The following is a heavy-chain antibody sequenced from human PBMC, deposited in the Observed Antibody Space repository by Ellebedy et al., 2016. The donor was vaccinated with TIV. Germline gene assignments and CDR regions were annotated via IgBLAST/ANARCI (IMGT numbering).Heavy chain of an antibody. CDR3: ARHEGIAVAGTPNWFDP. CDR2: IYYSGST. CDR1: GFTFSDYY. Sequence: ESLKISCAASGFTFSDYYMSWIRQAPGKGLEWIGSIYYSGSTYYNPSLKSRVTVSVDTSKNQFSLKLSSVTAADTAVYYCARHEGIAVAGTPNWFDPWGQGTLVTVSS. D-gene: IGHD6-19*01. J-gene: IGHJ5*02. V-gene: IGHV4-38-2*01.